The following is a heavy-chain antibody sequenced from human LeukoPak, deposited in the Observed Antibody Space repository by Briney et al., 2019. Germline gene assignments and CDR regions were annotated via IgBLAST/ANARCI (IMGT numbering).Heavy chain of an antibody. D-gene: IGHD6-13*01. CDR1: GYTFTSYG. CDR2: ISAYNGNT. CDR3: ARKVTAAAGGNWFDP. Sequence: ASVKVSCKASGYTFTSYGISWVRQAPGQGLEWMGWISAYNGNTNYAQKLQGRVTMTTDTSTSTAYMELRSLRSDDTAVYYCARKVTAAAGGNWFDPWGQGTLVTVSS. J-gene: IGHJ5*02. V-gene: IGHV1-18*01.